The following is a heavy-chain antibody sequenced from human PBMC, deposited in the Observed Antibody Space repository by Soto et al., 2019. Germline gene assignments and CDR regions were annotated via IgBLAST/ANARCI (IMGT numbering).Heavy chain of an antibody. J-gene: IGHJ4*02. CDR1: GFTFSSYG. Sequence: GGSLRLSCAASGFTFSSYGMHWVRQAPGKGLEWVAVIWYDGSNKYYADSVKGRFTISRDNSKNTLYLQMNSLRAEDTAVYYCARDQHADYGDYLFDYWGQGTLVTVSS. D-gene: IGHD4-17*01. V-gene: IGHV3-33*01. CDR2: IWYDGSNK. CDR3: ARDQHADYGDYLFDY.